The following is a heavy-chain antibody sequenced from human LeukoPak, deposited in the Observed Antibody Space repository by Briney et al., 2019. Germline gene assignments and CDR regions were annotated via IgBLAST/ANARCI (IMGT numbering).Heavy chain of an antibody. V-gene: IGHV3-15*01. CDR1: GFTFSNAW. D-gene: IGHD3-10*01. Sequence: KSGGSLRLSCAASGFTFSNAWMSWVRQAPGKGLEWVGRIKSKTDGGTTNYAAPVKGRFTISRDDSKNTLYLQMNSLKTEDTAVYYCTTEVLWFGELLDYWGQGTLVSVPS. CDR2: IKSKTDGGTT. J-gene: IGHJ4*02. CDR3: TTEVLWFGELLDY.